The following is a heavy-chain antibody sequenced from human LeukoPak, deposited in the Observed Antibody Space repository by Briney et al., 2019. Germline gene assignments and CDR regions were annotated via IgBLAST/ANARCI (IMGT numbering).Heavy chain of an antibody. CDR2: IYSGGST. CDR1: GFTVSSNY. J-gene: IGHJ4*02. Sequence: PGGSLRLSCAASGFTVSSNYMSWVRQAPGKGLEWVSVIYSGGSTYYADSVKGRFTISRDNSKNTLYLQMNSLRAEGTAVYYCARDKWGAVAGLDYWGQGTLVTVSS. D-gene: IGHD6-19*01. V-gene: IGHV3-53*01. CDR3: ARDKWGAVAGLDY.